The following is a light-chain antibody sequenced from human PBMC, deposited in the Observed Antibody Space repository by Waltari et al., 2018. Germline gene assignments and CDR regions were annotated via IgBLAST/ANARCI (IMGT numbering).Light chain of an antibody. CDR2: GNS. CDR3: QSYDSSLSGYVV. J-gene: IGLJ2*01. V-gene: IGLV1-40*01. CDR1: RSNNGAGYD. Sequence: QSVLTQPPSVSGAPGQRVTISCTWSRSNNGAGYDVPWYQQLPGTAPKLLIYGNSNRPSGVPDRFSGSKSGTSASLAITGLQAEDEADYYCQSYDSSLSGYVVFGGGTKLTVL.